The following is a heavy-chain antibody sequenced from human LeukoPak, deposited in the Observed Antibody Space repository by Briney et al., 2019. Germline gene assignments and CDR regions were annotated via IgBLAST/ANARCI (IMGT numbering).Heavy chain of an antibody. CDR3: ARHPRSDSSSWYPWFDP. V-gene: IGHV1-8*01. D-gene: IGHD6-13*01. CDR2: MNPNSGNT. Sequence: ASVKVSCKASGYTFTSYDINWVRQATGQGLEWMGWMNPNSGNTGYAQKFQGRVTMTRNTSISTAYMELSSLRSEDTAVYYCARHPRSDSSSWYPWFDPWGQGTLVTVSS. CDR1: GYTFTSYD. J-gene: IGHJ5*02.